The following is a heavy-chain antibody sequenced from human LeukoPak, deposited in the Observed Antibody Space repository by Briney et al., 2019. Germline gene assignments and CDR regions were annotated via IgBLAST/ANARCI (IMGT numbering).Heavy chain of an antibody. CDR3: AKHWSRGRDY. CDR2: IKQDGSEK. V-gene: IGHV3-7*01. CDR1: GFTFSTYW. Sequence: PGGSLRLSCAAPGGSGFTFSTYWMSWVRQAPGKGLEWVADIKQDGSEKYYVDSVKGRFTISRDNAQNSLYLQMNSLRAEDTAVYYCAKHWSRGRDYWGQGTLVTVSS. J-gene: IGHJ4*02. D-gene: IGHD3-16*01.